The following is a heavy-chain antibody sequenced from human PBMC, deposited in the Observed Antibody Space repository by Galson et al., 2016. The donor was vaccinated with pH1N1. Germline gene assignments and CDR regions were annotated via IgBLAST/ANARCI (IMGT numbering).Heavy chain of an antibody. D-gene: IGHD3-10*01. CDR2: FSGSGSST. CDR1: GFSFSNYA. CDR3: ATDMVRGPPQCGYFDY. V-gene: IGHV3-23*01. J-gene: IGHJ4*02. Sequence: SLRLSCAASGFSFSNYAMHWVRQAPGKGLGWVSAFSGSGSSTYYADSVKGRFTISRDNSKNTLYLQMNSLRADDTAVYYWATDMVRGPPQCGYFDYWGQGTLVTVSS.